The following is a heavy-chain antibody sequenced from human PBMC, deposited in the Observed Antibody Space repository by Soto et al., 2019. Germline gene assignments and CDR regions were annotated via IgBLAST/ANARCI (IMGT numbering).Heavy chain of an antibody. D-gene: IGHD6-19*01. CDR1: GYTFTGYY. CDR2: INPNSGGT. CDR3: ARLQWLTDDAFDI. V-gene: IGHV1-2*04. J-gene: IGHJ3*02. Sequence: ASVKVSCKASGYTFTGYYMHWVRQAPGQGLEWMGWINPNSGGTNYAQKFQGWVTMTRDTSISTAYMELSRLRSDDTAVYYCARLQWLTDDAFDIWGQGTMVTVSS.